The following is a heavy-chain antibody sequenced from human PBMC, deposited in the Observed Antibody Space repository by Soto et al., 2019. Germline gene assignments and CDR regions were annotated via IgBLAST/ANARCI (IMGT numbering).Heavy chain of an antibody. CDR1: GGSISSGGYY. Sequence: PSETLSLTCTVSGGSISSGGYYWNWIRQHPGKGLEWIGYTYYSGNTYYNPSLNSRVTISADTSKSQFSLKLSSVTAADTAVYYCARLSSSGWPIEYWRQGTLVTVSS. V-gene: IGHV4-31*03. D-gene: IGHD6-19*01. CDR3: ARLSSSGWPIEY. J-gene: IGHJ4*02. CDR2: TYYSGNT.